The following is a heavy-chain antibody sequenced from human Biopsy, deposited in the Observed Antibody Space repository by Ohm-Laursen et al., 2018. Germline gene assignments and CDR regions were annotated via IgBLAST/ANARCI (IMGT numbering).Heavy chain of an antibody. Sequence: SQTLSLTCTVSGDSISSNYWSWIRQPPGKGLEWIGYVFYTGSTDYNPSLQSRVTISVDTSKNHFPLRLRSVTPADTAIYYCARDRGYYSDRTVPGYFDLWGRGTLVTVSS. CDR3: ARDRGYYSDRTVPGYFDL. J-gene: IGHJ2*01. D-gene: IGHD3-22*01. CDR1: GDSISSNY. V-gene: IGHV4-59*01. CDR2: VFYTGST.